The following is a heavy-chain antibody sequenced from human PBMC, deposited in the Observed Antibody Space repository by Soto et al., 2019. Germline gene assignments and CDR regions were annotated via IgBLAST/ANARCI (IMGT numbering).Heavy chain of an antibody. Sequence: GGSLRLSCAASGFTFSSYAMSWVRQAPGKGLEWVSAISGSGGSTYYADSVKGRFTISRDNSKNTLYLQMNSLRAEDTAVYYCAQRNVPGYCSGGSCYGSYYYYMDVWGKGTTVTVSS. CDR1: GFTFSSYA. D-gene: IGHD2-15*01. CDR3: AQRNVPGYCSGGSCYGSYYYYMDV. CDR2: ISGSGGST. J-gene: IGHJ6*03. V-gene: IGHV3-23*01.